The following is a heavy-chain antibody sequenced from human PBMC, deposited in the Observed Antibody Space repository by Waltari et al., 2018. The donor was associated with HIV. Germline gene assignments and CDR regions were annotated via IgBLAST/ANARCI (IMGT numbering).Heavy chain of an antibody. J-gene: IGHJ4*02. CDR2: ITGSGDDT. CDR1: GFTFNEYT. D-gene: IGHD3-16*02. Sequence: DVQLLESGGALVQPGGSLRLSCAASGFTFNEYTMSWVRQSPGKGLEWVSTITGSGDDTYYADSVKGRFTVSRDNSKKTLYVQLNSLRAEDTAVYYCVRLAGAIADWGQGTLVTVSS. V-gene: IGHV3-23*01. CDR3: VRLAGAIAD.